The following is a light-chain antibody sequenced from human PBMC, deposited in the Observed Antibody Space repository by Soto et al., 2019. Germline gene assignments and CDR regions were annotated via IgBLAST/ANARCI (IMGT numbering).Light chain of an antibody. J-gene: IGKJ5*01. Sequence: DIVLTQSPGTLSLSPGDRATLSCRASQSVSTSYLAWYQQKPGQAPRLLIYGASSRATGIPDRFSGSGSGTDFTLTISSLEPEDFAVYYCQQRSNWSTFGQGTRLEIK. CDR2: GAS. V-gene: IGKV3D-20*02. CDR1: QSVSTSY. CDR3: QQRSNWST.